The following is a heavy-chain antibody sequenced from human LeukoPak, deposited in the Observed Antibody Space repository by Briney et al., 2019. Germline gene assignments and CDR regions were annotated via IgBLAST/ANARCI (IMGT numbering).Heavy chain of an antibody. CDR3: ARGPITISVSMDV. Sequence: SETLSLTCAVYGGSFSGYYWSWIRQPPGKGLEWIGEINHSGSTNYSPSLKSRVTISVDTSKNQFSLKLSSVTAADTAVYYCARGPITISVSMDVWGKGTTVTVSS. V-gene: IGHV4-34*01. CDR1: GGSFSGYY. J-gene: IGHJ6*03. D-gene: IGHD3-3*01. CDR2: INHSGST.